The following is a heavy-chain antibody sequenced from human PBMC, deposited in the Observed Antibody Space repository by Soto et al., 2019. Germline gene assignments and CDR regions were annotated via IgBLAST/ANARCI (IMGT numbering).Heavy chain of an antibody. V-gene: IGHV1-69*01. Sequence: QVQLVQSGAEVKKPGSSVKVSCKASGGTFSRYAINWVRQAPGHGLEWMGGIIPLFGTAKYAQKFQGRVTITADESTSTVHMELRSLRSEDTAVYYCARDYGHDCSGGNCYFYFWGQGTLVTVSS. CDR3: ARDYGHDCSGGNCYFYF. CDR2: IIPLFGTA. J-gene: IGHJ4*02. D-gene: IGHD2-15*01. CDR1: GGTFSRYA.